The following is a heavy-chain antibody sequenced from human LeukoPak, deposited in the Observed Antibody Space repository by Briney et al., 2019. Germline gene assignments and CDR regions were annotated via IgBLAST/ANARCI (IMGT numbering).Heavy chain of an antibody. CDR3: ARGQRQRKCSGGSCYRSYYYYGMDV. V-gene: IGHV1-8*01. Sequence: ASVKVSCKASGYTFTSYDINWVRQATGQGLEWMGWMNPNSGNTGYAQKFQGRVTMTRNTSISTAYMELSSLRSEDTAVYYCARGQRQRKCSGGSCYRSYYYYGMDVWGQGTTVTVSS. J-gene: IGHJ6*02. D-gene: IGHD2-15*01. CDR2: MNPNSGNT. CDR1: GYTFTSYD.